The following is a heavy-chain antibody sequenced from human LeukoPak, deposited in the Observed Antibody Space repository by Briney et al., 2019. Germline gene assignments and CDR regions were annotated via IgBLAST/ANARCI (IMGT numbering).Heavy chain of an antibody. CDR3: ARSFHYGSGSYGY. J-gene: IGHJ4*02. D-gene: IGHD3-10*01. CDR2: MSSSMNTI. V-gene: IGHV3-48*04. Sequence: GGSLRLSCAASGFTFSSYSMNWVRQAPGKGLEWIAYMSSSMNTIYYADAVKGRFTVSRDNANNSVHLQMSSLRAEDTAVYYCARSFHYGSGSYGYWGQGTLVTVSS. CDR1: GFTFSSYS.